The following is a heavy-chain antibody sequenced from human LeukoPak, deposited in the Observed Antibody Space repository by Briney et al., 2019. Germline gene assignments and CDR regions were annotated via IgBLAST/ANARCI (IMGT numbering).Heavy chain of an antibody. V-gene: IGHV4-61*01. CDR3: ARVRSGGSLDY. CDR2: IYYSGST. D-gene: IGHD3-10*01. J-gene: IGHJ4*02. Sequence: SETLSLTCTVSGGSVSSGSYYWSWIRQPPGKGLEWIGYIYYSGSTYYNPSLKSRVTISVDTSKNQFSLKLSSVTAADTAVYYCARVRSGGSLDYWGQGTLVTVSS. CDR1: GGSVSSGSYY.